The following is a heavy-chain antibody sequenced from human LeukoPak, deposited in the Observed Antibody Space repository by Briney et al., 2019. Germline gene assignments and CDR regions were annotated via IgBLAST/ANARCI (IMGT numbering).Heavy chain of an antibody. CDR3: ARGAAVAVDL. J-gene: IGHJ5*02. CDR1: GFTLTDYY. V-gene: IGHV3-30*02. D-gene: IGHD6-19*01. CDR2: IRFDGTTE. Sequence: GGSLGLSCAASGFTLTDYYMHWVRQAPGMGLEYVAFIRFDGTTEYYADSVKGRFTMSRDKSKNTLYMQMNSLRREDTAVYYCARGAAVAVDLWGQGTLVTVSS.